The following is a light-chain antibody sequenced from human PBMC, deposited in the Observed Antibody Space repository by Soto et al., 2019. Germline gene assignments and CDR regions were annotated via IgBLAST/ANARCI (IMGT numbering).Light chain of an antibody. CDR1: LSVSVY. CDR2: DAS. V-gene: IGKV3-11*01. J-gene: IGKJ1*01. CDR3: QQRSGWPT. Sequence: VVLTQSPATLSLSPGERATLSCRTSLSVSVYLDWYQQKPGQAPRLLISDASKRAPGIPARFIGSGSGTDFTLTVSSLEPEDFALYYCQQRSGWPTFGQGTKV.